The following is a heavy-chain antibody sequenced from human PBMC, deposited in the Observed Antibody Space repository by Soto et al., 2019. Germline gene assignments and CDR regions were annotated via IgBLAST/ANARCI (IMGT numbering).Heavy chain of an antibody. CDR1: GFTFSSYS. Sequence: EVQLVESGGGLVKPGGSLRLSCAASGFTFSSYSMNWVRQDPGKGLEWVSSISSSSSYRYYADSVKGRFTISRDNAKNSLYLQMNSLRAEDRAVYYCARSGAYCGGDCYADDAFDIWGQGTMVTVSS. CDR2: ISSSSSYR. V-gene: IGHV3-21*01. J-gene: IGHJ3*02. CDR3: ARSGAYCGGDCYADDAFDI. D-gene: IGHD2-21*01.